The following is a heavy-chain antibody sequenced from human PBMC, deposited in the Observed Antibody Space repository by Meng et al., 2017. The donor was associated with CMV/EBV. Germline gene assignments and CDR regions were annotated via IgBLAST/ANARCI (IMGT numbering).Heavy chain of an antibody. D-gene: IGHD1-14*01. CDR1: GFTFDDYA. V-gene: IGHV3-9*01. Sequence: GGSLRLSCAAFGFTFDDYAMHWVRQAPGKGLEWVSGISWNSGSIGYADSVKGRFTISRDNTKNSLYLQMNSLRAEDTALYYCAKGTGGNQHGGMDVWGQGTTVTVSS. CDR2: ISWNSGSI. J-gene: IGHJ6*02. CDR3: AKGTGGNQHGGMDV.